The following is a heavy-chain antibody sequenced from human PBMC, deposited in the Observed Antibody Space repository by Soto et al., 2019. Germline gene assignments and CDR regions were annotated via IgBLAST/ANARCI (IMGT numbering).Heavy chain of an antibody. CDR2: IWDDGSKK. CDR3: ARDLGRGEPPDY. CDR1: GFTFSSYG. J-gene: IGHJ4*02. Sequence: QVQLVESGGGVVQPGRSLRLSCAASGFTFSSYGMPWVRQAPGKGLEWVAVIWDDGSKKNYADSVKGRFTISRDNSKNTLYLQMNSLRAEDTAVYYCARDLGRGEPPDYWGQGTLVTVSS. V-gene: IGHV3-33*01. D-gene: IGHD3-10*01.